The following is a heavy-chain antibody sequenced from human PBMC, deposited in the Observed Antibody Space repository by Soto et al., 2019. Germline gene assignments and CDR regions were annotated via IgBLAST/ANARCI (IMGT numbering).Heavy chain of an antibody. CDR2: ISGNGGTA. CDR3: AKNPEEIGPGGADY. CDR1: GFTFSVYG. Sequence: EVQLLESGGGLVQPGGSLRLSCAASGFTFSVYGMTWVRQGPGKGLEWVSLISGNGGTAYYADSVEGRFTISRDNSKNTLYLQMNSLRAEDTAVYYCAKNPEEIGPGGADYCCQGTLVTVSS. J-gene: IGHJ4*02. D-gene: IGHD1-1*01. V-gene: IGHV3-23*01.